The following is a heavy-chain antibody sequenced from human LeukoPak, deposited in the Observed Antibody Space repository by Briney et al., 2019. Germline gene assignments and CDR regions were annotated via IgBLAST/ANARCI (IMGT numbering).Heavy chain of an antibody. CDR3: ARPAMPYYDSSGYYVSYFDL. D-gene: IGHD3-22*01. V-gene: IGHV4-61*01. CDR2: IYYSGST. Sequence: PSETLSLTCTVSGDSFTSVTDYWAWIRQPPGKGLEWIGYIYYSGSTNYNPSLKSRVTISVDTSKNQFSPKLSSVTAADTAVYYCARPAMPYYDSSGYYVSYFDLWGRGTLVTVSS. J-gene: IGHJ2*01. CDR1: GDSFTSVTDY.